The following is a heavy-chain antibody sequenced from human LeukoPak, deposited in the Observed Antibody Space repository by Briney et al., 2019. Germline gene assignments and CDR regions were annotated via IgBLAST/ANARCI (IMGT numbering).Heavy chain of an antibody. D-gene: IGHD6-13*01. Sequence: GGSLRLSCAASGFTFSSYAMSWVRQAPGKGLEWVPAISGSGGSTYYADSVKGRFTISRDNSKNTLYLQMNSLRAEDTAVYYCAKIDSSSWYHFDYWGQGTLVTVSS. CDR3: AKIDSSSWYHFDY. CDR2: ISGSGGST. J-gene: IGHJ4*02. CDR1: GFTFSSYA. V-gene: IGHV3-23*01.